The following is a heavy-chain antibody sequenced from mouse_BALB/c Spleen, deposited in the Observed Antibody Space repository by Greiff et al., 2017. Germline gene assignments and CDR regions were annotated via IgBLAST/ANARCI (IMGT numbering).Heavy chain of an antibody. CDR1: GFTFSNYW. CDR3: TRPGLSTMITTGFAY. Sequence: EVKVEESGGGLVQPGGSMKLSCVASGFTFSNYWMNWVRQSPEKGLEWVAEIRLKSNNYATHYAESVKGRFTISRDDSKSSVYLQMNNLRAEDTGIYYCTRPGLSTMITTGFAYWGQGTLVTVSA. D-gene: IGHD2-4*01. CDR2: IRLKSNNYAT. J-gene: IGHJ3*01. V-gene: IGHV6-6*02.